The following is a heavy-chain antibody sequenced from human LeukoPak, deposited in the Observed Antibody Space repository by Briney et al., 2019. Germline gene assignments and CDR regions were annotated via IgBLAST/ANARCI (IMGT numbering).Heavy chain of an antibody. J-gene: IGHJ5*02. CDR3: ARLDIVVVPAAMESWFDP. Sequence: ASVTVSCKASGYTFTSYGISWVRQAPGQGLEWMGWISAYNGNTNYEQKLQGRVTMTTDTSTSTAYMELRSLRSDDTAVYYCARLDIVVVPAAMESWFDPWGQGTLVTVSS. D-gene: IGHD2-2*03. CDR2: ISAYNGNT. CDR1: GYTFTSYG. V-gene: IGHV1-18*01.